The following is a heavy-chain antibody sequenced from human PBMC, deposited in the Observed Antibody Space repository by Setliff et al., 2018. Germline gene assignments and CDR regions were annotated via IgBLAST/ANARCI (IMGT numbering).Heavy chain of an antibody. V-gene: IGHV4-34*01. CDR1: GGSFSGYY. D-gene: IGHD3-10*01. CDR2: INHSGST. CDR3: ARGGMVRGVILRRNWFDP. J-gene: IGHJ5*02. Sequence: SETLSLTCAVYGGSFSGYYWSWIRQPPGKGLERIGEINHSGSTNYNPSLKSRVTISVDTSKNQFSLKLSSVTAADTAVYYCARGGMVRGVILRRNWFDPWGQGTLVTVSS.